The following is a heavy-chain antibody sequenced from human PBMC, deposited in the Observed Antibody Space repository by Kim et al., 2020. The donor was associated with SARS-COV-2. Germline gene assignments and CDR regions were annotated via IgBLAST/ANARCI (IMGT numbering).Heavy chain of an antibody. CDR3: ARVATAISTPFDY. D-gene: IGHD5-18*01. CDR2: ISSSSSTI. J-gene: IGHJ4*02. V-gene: IGHV3-48*04. CDR1: GFTFSSYS. Sequence: GGSLRLSCAASGFTFSSYSMNWVRQAPGKGLEWVSYISSSSSTIYYADSVKGRFTISRDNAKNSLYLQMNSLRAEDTAVYYCARVATAISTPFDYWGQGTLVTVSS.